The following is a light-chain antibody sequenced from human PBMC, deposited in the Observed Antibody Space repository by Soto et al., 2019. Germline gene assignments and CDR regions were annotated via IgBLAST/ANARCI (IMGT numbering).Light chain of an antibody. CDR1: SSTIGAGYD. CDR2: GNS. CDR3: QSYDSSLSGYV. Sequence: QSVLTQPPSVSGAPGQRVTLSCTGSSSTIGAGYDVHWYQQLPGTAPKLLIYGNSNRPSGVPDRFSGSKSGTSASLAITGXXXXXXXXXXCQSYDSSLSGYVFGTGTK. V-gene: IGLV1-40*01. J-gene: IGLJ1*01.